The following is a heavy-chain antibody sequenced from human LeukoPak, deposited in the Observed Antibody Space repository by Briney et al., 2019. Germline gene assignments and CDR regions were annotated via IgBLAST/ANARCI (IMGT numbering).Heavy chain of an antibody. CDR1: GFTFSSYS. J-gene: IGHJ4*02. CDR3: ARGYCSGGSCYFTY. D-gene: IGHD2-15*01. V-gene: IGHV3-21*04. Sequence: GGSLRLSCAASGFTFSSYSMNWVRQAPGKGLEWVSSISSSSSYIYYADSVKGRFTISRDNAKNSLYLQMNSLRAEDTAVYYCARGYCSGGSCYFTYWGQGTLVTVSS. CDR2: ISSSSSYI.